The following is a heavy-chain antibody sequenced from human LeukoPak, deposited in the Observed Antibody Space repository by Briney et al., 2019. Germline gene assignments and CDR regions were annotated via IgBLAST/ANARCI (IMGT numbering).Heavy chain of an antibody. J-gene: IGHJ4*02. V-gene: IGHV3-48*01. CDR1: GFAFSDYS. CDR3: ARESLHWYYFDY. CDR2: ISSSDNTI. D-gene: IGHD2-8*02. Sequence: GGSLRLSCAASGFAFSDYSMNWVRQAPGKGLEWVSYISSSDNTIHYADSVKGRFTISRDNAKNSLYLEMNSLRAEDTAVYYCARESLHWYYFDYWGQGTLVTVSS.